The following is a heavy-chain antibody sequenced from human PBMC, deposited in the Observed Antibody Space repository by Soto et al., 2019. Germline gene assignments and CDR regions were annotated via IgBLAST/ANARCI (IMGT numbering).Heavy chain of an antibody. J-gene: IGHJ5*02. D-gene: IGHD3-3*01. CDR3: AKDVTISKAGGFDP. Sequence: EVQLLESGGGLVQPGGSLRLSCAASGFTFSSYAMSWVRQAPGTGLEWVSAISGSGGSTYYADSVKGRFTISRDNSKNTLYLQMNSRRAEDTAVYYCAKDVTISKAGGFDPWGQGTLVTVSS. CDR2: ISGSGGST. V-gene: IGHV3-23*01. CDR1: GFTFSSYA.